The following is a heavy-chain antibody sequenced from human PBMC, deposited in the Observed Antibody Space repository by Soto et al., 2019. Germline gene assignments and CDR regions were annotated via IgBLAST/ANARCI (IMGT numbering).Heavy chain of an antibody. J-gene: IGHJ3*02. CDR2: ISYDGNNE. Sequence: QVQLVESGGGVVQPGRSLRLSCAASGFTFSAYTMHWVRQPPGKGLEWVAVISYDGNNERYTDPVKGRFTVSRDNSKSTLYLQMISLKSDDTAVYYCARDGYSGRSDGFDIWGQGTMVTVSS. CDR1: GFTFSAYT. D-gene: IGHD1-26*01. CDR3: ARDGYSGRSDGFDI. V-gene: IGHV3-30-3*01.